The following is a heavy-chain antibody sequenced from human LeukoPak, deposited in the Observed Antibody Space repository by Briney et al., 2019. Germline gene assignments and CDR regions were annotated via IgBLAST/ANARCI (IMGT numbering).Heavy chain of an antibody. Sequence: ASVKVSCKASGYTFTGYYMHWVRQAPGQGLEWMGWINPNSGGTNYAQKFQGRVTMTRDTSISTAYMELSRLRSDDTAVYYCARLRAHCSGGSCSKYFQHWGQGTLVTVSS. V-gene: IGHV1-2*02. CDR3: ARLRAHCSGGSCSKYFQH. D-gene: IGHD2-15*01. CDR1: GYTFTGYY. J-gene: IGHJ1*01. CDR2: INPNSGGT.